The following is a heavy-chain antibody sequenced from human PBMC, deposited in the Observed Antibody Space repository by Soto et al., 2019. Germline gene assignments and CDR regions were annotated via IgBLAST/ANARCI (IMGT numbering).Heavy chain of an antibody. CDR3: ATPSGGGNGPDYFDY. D-gene: IGHD2-15*01. J-gene: IGHJ4*02. Sequence: ASVKVSCKASGYTFTGFYVHWVRQAPGQGREGMGWINPNSGGTNYAQKFQGRVTMTRDTSISTAYMELSRLRSDDTAVYYCATPSGGGNGPDYFDYWGQGTLVTVSS. V-gene: IGHV1-2*02. CDR1: GYTFTGFY. CDR2: INPNSGGT.